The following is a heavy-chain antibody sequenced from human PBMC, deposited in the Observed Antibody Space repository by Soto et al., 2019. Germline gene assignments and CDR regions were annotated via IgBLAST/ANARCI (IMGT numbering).Heavy chain of an antibody. CDR2: IIPIFGTA. J-gene: IGHJ4*02. D-gene: IGHD1-26*01. Sequence: QMQLVQSGAEVKKPGSSVKVSCKTSGGTFSTYSIVWVRQAPGEGLEWMGGIIPIFGTANYAQKFQDRVTITADKSTNTAFMELSSLKSEDTAMYYCASSSGNNYGVGTNYYFDYWGQGTLVTVSS. V-gene: IGHV1-69*06. CDR3: ASSSGNNYGVGTNYYFDY. CDR1: GGTFSTYS.